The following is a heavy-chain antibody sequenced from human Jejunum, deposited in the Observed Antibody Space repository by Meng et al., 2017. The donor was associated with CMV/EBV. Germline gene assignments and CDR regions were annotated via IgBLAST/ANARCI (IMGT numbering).Heavy chain of an antibody. CDR1: GYTFSSFG. V-gene: IGHV1-18*01. Sequence: QVQLVQSGAKVTNPGASVKVSCKASGYTFSSFGISWVRQAPGQGLEWMGWISAYNGKTNYAQKFQGRVTMTTDTSTSTAYMEVRSLTSDDTAVYYCASGFLPSWFDPWGQGTLVTVSS. J-gene: IGHJ5*02. CDR3: ASGFLPSWFDP. CDR2: ISAYNGKT. D-gene: IGHD3-10*01.